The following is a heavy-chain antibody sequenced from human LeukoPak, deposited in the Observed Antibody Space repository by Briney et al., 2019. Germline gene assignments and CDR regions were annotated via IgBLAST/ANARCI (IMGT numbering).Heavy chain of an antibody. CDR2: ISWNSGNI. CDR1: GFTFSDYS. V-gene: IGHV3-9*01. CDR3: AKVDGYNSGWYDS. Sequence: PGGSLRLSCAASGFTFSDYSMNWVRQAPGKGLEWVSGISWNSGNIGYADSVKGRFTISRDNAKNSLYLQMDILNPEDTAFYYCAKVDGYNSGWYDSWGQGTLVTVSS. J-gene: IGHJ5*01. D-gene: IGHD6-19*01.